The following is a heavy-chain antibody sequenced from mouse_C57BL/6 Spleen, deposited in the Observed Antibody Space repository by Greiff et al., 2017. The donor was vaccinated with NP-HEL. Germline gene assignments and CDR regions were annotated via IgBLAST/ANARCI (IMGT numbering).Heavy chain of an antibody. Sequence: VKLMESGAELARPGASVKLSCKASGYTFTSYGISWVKQRTGQGLEWIGEIYPRSGNTYYNEKFKGKATLTADKSSSTAYMELRSLTSEDSAVYFCARGLTTVVADYAMDYWGQGTSVTVSS. D-gene: IGHD1-1*01. J-gene: IGHJ4*01. V-gene: IGHV1-81*01. CDR3: ARGLTTVVADYAMDY. CDR1: GYTFTSYG. CDR2: IYPRSGNT.